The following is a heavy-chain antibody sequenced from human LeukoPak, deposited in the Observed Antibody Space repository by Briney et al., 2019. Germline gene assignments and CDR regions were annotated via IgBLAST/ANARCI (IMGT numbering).Heavy chain of an antibody. Sequence: ASVKVSCKASGYTFTSYVISWVRQAPGQGLEWMGRISAYNGNTNYAQKLQGRVTMTTDTSTSTAYMELRSLRSDDTAVYYCARVGVGCSSTSCSSYYYGMDVWGQGTTVTVSS. D-gene: IGHD2-2*01. V-gene: IGHV1-18*01. J-gene: IGHJ6*02. CDR2: ISAYNGNT. CDR1: GYTFTSYV. CDR3: ARVGVGCSSTSCSSYYYGMDV.